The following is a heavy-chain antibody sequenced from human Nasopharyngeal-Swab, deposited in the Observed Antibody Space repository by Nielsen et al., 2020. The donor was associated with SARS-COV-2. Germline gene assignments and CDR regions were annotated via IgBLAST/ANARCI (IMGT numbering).Heavy chain of an antibody. CDR2: MNPNRGNT. J-gene: IGHJ5*02. CDR3: ARALTRSITSFGVVIPNCFDP. CDR1: GYTFPSYD. V-gene: IGHV1-8*01. Sequence: AAVKVSCKASGYTFPSYDINWVRQATGQGREGMGWMNPNRGNTGYAQKFQGRVTMTRNTSISTAYMELSSLRSEDTAVYYCARALTRSITSFGVVIPNCFDPWGQGTLVTVSS. D-gene: IGHD3-3*01.